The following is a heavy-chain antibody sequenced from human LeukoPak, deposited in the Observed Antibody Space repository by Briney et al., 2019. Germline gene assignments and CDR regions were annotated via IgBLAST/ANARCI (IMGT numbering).Heavy chain of an antibody. V-gene: IGHV4-39*07. Sequence: SETLSLTCTVSGGSISSSSYYWGWIRQPPGKGLEWIGSFYYSGSTYYNPSLKSRVTISVDTSKNQISLKLSSVTAADTAVYYCARVSFYGDYDDAFDIWGQGTLVTVSS. CDR3: ARVSFYGDYDDAFDI. CDR2: FYYSGST. D-gene: IGHD4-17*01. J-gene: IGHJ3*02. CDR1: GGSISSSSYY.